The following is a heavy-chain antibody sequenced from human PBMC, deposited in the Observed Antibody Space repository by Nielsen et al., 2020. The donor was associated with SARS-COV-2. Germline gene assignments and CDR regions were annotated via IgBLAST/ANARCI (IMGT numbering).Heavy chain of an antibody. CDR2: ISYDGGNK. V-gene: IGHV3-30*18. CDR3: AKDPNDSTGYYIFES. J-gene: IGHJ4*02. Sequence: GESLKISCAASGFTFSSYGMHWVRQAPGKGLEWVAVISYDGGNKYYADSVKGRFTISRDNSKNTLYLQMNSLRVEDAAVYYCAKDPNDSTGYYIFESWGQGTLVTVSS. CDR1: GFTFSSYG. D-gene: IGHD3-22*01.